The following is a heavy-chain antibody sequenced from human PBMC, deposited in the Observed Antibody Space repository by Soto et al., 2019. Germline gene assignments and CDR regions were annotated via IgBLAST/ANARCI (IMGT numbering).Heavy chain of an antibody. CDR2: IIPIFGTT. J-gene: IGHJ6*02. V-gene: IGHV1-69*01. Sequence: QMHLVKSGAEVKKPGSSVKVSCKASGGSFSYTLSWVRQAPGQGLEWMGGIIPIFGTTKYAQKFQDRVTITADESTKTAYMELNTLRSEDTAVYYCARLHSHGTYGMDVWGQGTTVTVSS. CDR3: ARLHSHGTYGMDV. CDR1: GGSFSYT. D-gene: IGHD5-18*01.